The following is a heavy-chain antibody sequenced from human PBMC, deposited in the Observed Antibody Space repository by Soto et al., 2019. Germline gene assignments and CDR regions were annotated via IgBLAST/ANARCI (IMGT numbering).Heavy chain of an antibody. V-gene: IGHV1-8*01. Sequence: ASVKVSCKTSGYTFSTYDINWVRQAPGQGLEWMGWMNPNSGDTGYAQKFLGRLTMTRDSTIRTVYMELSSLSSEDTAVYYCAGVNGEGPGSYKDFFDFYALDVWGQGTRVTVSS. D-gene: IGHD3-10*01. CDR3: AGVNGEGPGSYKDFFDFYALDV. CDR2: MNPNSGDT. CDR1: GYTFSTYD. J-gene: IGHJ6*02.